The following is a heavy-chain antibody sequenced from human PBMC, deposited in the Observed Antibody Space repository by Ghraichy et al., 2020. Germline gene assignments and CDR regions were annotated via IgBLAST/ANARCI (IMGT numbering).Heavy chain of an antibody. CDR3: ARGRGYCIGTSCYLSYYYGMDV. Sequence: SVKVSCKAPGGTFNSYAINWVRQAPGQGLEWMGVIIPMFDTTNYAQKFQDRVTITADKSTSTAYMDLSSLRSEDTAVYYCARGRGYCIGTSCYLSYYYGMDVWGQGTTVSVSS. D-gene: IGHD2-2*01. J-gene: IGHJ6*02. CDR1: GGTFNSYA. V-gene: IGHV1-69*06. CDR2: IIPMFDTT.